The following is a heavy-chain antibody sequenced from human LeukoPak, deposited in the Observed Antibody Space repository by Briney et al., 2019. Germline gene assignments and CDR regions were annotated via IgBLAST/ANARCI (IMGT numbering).Heavy chain of an antibody. Sequence: GASVKVSCKASGYTFTGYYIHWGRRAPGQGLGWRGWINPNSGGANYAQKFQGRVTMTRDTSITYMELSRLRSDDTAVYYCARAYSGYEAFDYWGQGTLVTVSS. J-gene: IGHJ4*02. D-gene: IGHD5-12*01. CDR2: INPNSGGA. CDR3: ARAYSGYEAFDY. V-gene: IGHV1-2*02. CDR1: GYTFTGYY.